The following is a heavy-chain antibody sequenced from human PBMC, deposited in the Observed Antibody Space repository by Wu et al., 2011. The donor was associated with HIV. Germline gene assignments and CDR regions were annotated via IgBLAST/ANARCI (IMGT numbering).Heavy chain of an antibody. CDR3: ARGNSRIEMYNIFSGTYYYDMDV. V-gene: IGHV1-69*12. D-gene: IGHD3-9*01. J-gene: IGHJ6*02. CDR1: GDTFNNHA. Sequence: QVHLVQSGAEVKKPGSSVKVSCKVSGDTFNNHAITWVRQAPGQGLDWMGGIITMFGTTNYPQRFQGRVTVSADESKTTVYMELTSLRSEDTAVYYCARGNSRIEMYNIFSGTYYYDMDVWGQGTAVTVSS. CDR2: IITMFGTT.